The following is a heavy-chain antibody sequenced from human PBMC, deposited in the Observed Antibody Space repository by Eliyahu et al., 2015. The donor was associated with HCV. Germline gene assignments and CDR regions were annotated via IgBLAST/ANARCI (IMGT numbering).Heavy chain of an antibody. D-gene: IGHD2-2*01. CDR1: GGPFSAYS. CDR3: AVVPAAVGSFYNWFDP. Sequence: QEQQEPWGAGLLKPSETLSLSCTVHGGPFSAYSWSWIRQPPGKGLEWIGEITHSGSTNYKPSLKRRVTISMDTSKNQFSLKVNSVTAADTAVYYCAVVPAAVGSFYNWFDPWGQGTLVTVSS. CDR2: ITHSGST. V-gene: IGHV4-34*02. J-gene: IGHJ5*02.